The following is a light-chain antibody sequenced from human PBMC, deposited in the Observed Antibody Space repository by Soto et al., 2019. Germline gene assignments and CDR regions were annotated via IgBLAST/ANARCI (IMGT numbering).Light chain of an antibody. Sequence: EIVLTQSPGTLSLSPGERATLSCRASQSVNSYYLAWYQQKPGQAPRLLGYRASSRATGIPDRFSGSGSGTDFTLTISRLEPEDFAVYFCQQYGNSPWTFGQGTKVEIK. V-gene: IGKV3-20*01. CDR3: QQYGNSPWT. CDR1: QSVNSYY. CDR2: RAS. J-gene: IGKJ1*01.